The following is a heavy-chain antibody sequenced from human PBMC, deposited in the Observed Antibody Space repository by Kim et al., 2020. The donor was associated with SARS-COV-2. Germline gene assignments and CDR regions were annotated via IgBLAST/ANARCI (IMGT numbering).Heavy chain of an antibody. Sequence: GGSLRLSCAASGFTFSSYAMSWVRQAPGKGLEWVSAISGSGGSTYYADSVKGRFTISRDNSKNTLYLQMNSLRAEDTAVYYCAKGPSSLEWLLPPLDYWGQGTLVTVSS. CDR3: AKGPSSLEWLLPPLDY. CDR1: GFTFSSYA. V-gene: IGHV3-23*01. J-gene: IGHJ4*02. CDR2: ISGSGGST. D-gene: IGHD3-3*01.